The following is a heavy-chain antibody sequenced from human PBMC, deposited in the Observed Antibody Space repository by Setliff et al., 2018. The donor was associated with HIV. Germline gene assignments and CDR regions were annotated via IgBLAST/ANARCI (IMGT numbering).Heavy chain of an antibody. CDR2: IYISGST. D-gene: IGHD6-19*01. J-gene: IGHJ5*02. CDR1: GGSISSYY. V-gene: IGHV4-4*07. Sequence: SETLSLTCTVSGGSISSYYWSWLRQPAGKGLEWIGHIYISGSTNYNPSFSSRVTMSVDTSKNQFSLRLTSVTAADTAMYHCARDRSSGWSKDWFDTWGQGILVTVSS. CDR3: ARDRSSGWSKDWFDT.